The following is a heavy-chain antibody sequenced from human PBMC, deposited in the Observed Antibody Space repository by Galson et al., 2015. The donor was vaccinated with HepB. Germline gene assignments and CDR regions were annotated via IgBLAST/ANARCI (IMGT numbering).Heavy chain of an antibody. V-gene: IGHV3-23*01. J-gene: IGHJ4*02. D-gene: IGHD1-26*01. Sequence: SLRLSCAASGFTFSNYAMTWVRQAPGKGLEWVSAISDSGDGTYYADSVKGRFTISRDNSKSTLYLQMNSLRAEDTAVYYCESGTYAGVDYWGQGTLVIVAS. CDR2: ISDSGDGT. CDR1: GFTFSNYA. CDR3: ESGTYAGVDY.